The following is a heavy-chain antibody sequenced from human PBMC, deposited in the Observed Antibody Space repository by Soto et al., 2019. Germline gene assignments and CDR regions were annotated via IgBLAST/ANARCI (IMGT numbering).Heavy chain of an antibody. J-gene: IGHJ6*02. CDR1: GFTFSSYS. CDR3: ARTEYSSSSYGMDV. CDR2: ISSSSSTI. Sequence: PGGSLRLSCAASGFTFSSYSMNWVRQAPGKGLEWVSYISSSSSTIYYADSVKGRFTISRDNAKNSLYLQMNSLRDEDTAVYYCARTEYSSSSYGMDVWGQGTTVTVSS. D-gene: IGHD6-6*01. V-gene: IGHV3-48*02.